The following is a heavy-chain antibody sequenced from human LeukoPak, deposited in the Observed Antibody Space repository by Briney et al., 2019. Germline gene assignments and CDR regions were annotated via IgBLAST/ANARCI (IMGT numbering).Heavy chain of an antibody. D-gene: IGHD6-13*01. CDR2: IYYSGST. CDR1: GGSISSSSYY. CDR3: ARGGGPGYSSSWYFDY. Sequence: SETLSLTCTVPGGSISSSSYYWGWIRQPPGKGLEWIGRIYYSGSTYYNPSLKSRVTISVDTSKNQFSLKLSSVTAADTAVYYCARGGGPGYSSSWYFDYWGQGTLVTVSS. J-gene: IGHJ4*02. V-gene: IGHV4-39*07.